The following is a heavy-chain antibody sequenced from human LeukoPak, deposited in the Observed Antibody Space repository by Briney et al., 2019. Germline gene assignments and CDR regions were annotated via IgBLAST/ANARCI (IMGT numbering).Heavy chain of an antibody. CDR1: GFTFSESW. V-gene: IGHV3-7*01. Sequence: GGSLRLSCAASGFTFSESWMTWVRQVPGQGLEWVAHINHEGGAIQYVDSVKGRFTISRDNAKGSVFLQMNSLRAEDTAIYHCATYINWVAGDVWGQGTTVIVSS. J-gene: IGHJ6*02. D-gene: IGHD1-1*01. CDR3: ATYINWVAGDV. CDR2: INHEGGAI.